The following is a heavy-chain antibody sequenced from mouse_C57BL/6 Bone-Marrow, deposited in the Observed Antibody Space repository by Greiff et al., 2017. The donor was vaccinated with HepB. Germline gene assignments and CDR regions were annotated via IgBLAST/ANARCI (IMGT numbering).Heavy chain of an antibody. V-gene: IGHV6-6*01. CDR2: IRNKANNHAT. CDR3: TRRGGRYWYFDV. J-gene: IGHJ1*03. D-gene: IGHD3-3*01. CDR1: GFTFSDAW. Sequence: EVKLMESGGGLVQPGGSMKLSCAASGFTFSDAWMDWVRQSPEKGLEWVAEIRNKANNHATYYAESVKGRFTISRDDSKSSVYLQMNSLRAEDTGIYYCTRRGGRYWYFDVWGTGTTVTVSS.